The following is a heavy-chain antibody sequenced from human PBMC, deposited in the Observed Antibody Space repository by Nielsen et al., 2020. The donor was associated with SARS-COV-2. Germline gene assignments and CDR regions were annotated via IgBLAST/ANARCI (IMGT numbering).Heavy chain of an antibody. CDR2: IFYNGGT. CDR1: GYSFSSGYY. J-gene: IGHJ5*02. V-gene: IGHV4-38-2*02. D-gene: IGHD1-26*01. CDR3: ARETLDHTSSFVDH. Sequence: SETLSLTCSVSGYSFSSGYYWGWIRQAPGKGLEWIGSIFYNGGTYYSPSLKSRVTISVDTSKDQFSLKLTSVTAADTAMYYCARETLDHTSSFVDHWGQGTLVTVSS.